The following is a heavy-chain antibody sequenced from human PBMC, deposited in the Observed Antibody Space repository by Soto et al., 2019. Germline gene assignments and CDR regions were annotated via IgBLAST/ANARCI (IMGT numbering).Heavy chain of an antibody. CDR2: IIPIFGTA. J-gene: IGHJ6*02. CDR3: ARTIFGYYYYGMDV. Sequence: VASVKVSCKASGGTFSSYAISWVRQAPGQGLEWMGGIIPIFGTANYAQKFQGRVTITADESTSTAYMELSSLRSEDTAVYYCARTIFGYYYYGMDVWGQGTTVTVSS. V-gene: IGHV1-69*13. CDR1: GGTFSSYA. D-gene: IGHD3-3*01.